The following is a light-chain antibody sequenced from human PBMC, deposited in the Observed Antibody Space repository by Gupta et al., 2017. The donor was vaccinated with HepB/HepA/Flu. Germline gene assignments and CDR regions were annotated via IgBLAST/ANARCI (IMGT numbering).Light chain of an antibody. J-gene: IGKJ1*01. CDR2: AAS. V-gene: IGKV1-39*01. CDR3: QQTDSIPWT. Sequence: DIQMTQSPSSLSASGGDRVTITCRASQSIARYVNWYQQKPGTAPKLLIYAASRLQGGVPSRFSGSGSGTDFSLTISSLQPEDFAAYYCQQTDSIPWTFGLGTKVEIK. CDR1: QSIARY.